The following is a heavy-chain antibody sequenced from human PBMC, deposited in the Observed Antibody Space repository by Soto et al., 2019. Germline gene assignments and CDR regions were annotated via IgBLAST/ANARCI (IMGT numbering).Heavy chain of an antibody. J-gene: IGHJ6*02. CDR2: ISSDSSDI. Sequence: QVQLVESGGDLVKPGGSLRLSCRASGLTLSDFYMSWVRQTPGKGPEWLSYISSDSSDIFYADSVKGRFTISRDNAQNSLYLRMTGLIDDDTAVYVCAGGHHGLEIWGQGTTVAVAS. CDR3: AGGHHGLEI. V-gene: IGHV3-11*01. CDR1: GLTLSDFY.